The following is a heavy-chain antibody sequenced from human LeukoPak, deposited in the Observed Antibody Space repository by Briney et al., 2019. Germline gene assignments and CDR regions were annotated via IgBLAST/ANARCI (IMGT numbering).Heavy chain of an antibody. CDR1: GGSFSGYY. CDR3: ARLVLDYYYYYYMDV. CDR2: INHSGST. J-gene: IGHJ6*03. Sequence: SETLSLTCAVYGGSFSGYYWSWIRQPPGKGLEWIGEINHSGSTNYNPSLKSRVTISVDTSKNQFSLKLSSVTAADTAVYYCARLVLDYYYYYYMDVWGKGTTVTVSS. D-gene: IGHD3-10*01. V-gene: IGHV4-34*01.